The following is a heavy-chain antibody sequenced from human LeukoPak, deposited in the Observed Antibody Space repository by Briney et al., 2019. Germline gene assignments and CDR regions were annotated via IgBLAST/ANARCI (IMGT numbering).Heavy chain of an antibody. V-gene: IGHV5-51*01. D-gene: IGHD2-2*01. CDR3: ARVASKNGLDY. CDR2: IYPDDSDT. J-gene: IGHJ4*02. Sequence: GESLKISCKGSGYSFTNFWIGWVRQKPGKGLEWMGIIYPDDSDTRYNPSFQGQVTISADKSISTAYLSLKASDTAMYYCARVASKNGLDYWGQGTLVTVSS. CDR1: GYSFTNFW.